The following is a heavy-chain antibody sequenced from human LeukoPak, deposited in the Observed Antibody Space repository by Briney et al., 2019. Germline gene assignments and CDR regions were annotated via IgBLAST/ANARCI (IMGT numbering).Heavy chain of an antibody. D-gene: IGHD4-23*01. Sequence: GGSLRLSCAASGFTFSSYGMHWVRQAPGKGLEWVAVIWYDGSNKYYADSVKGRFTISRDNSKNTLYLQMNSLRAEDTAVYYCARAPGGDYGGNFPFDYWGQGTLVTVSS. CDR3: ARAPGGDYGGNFPFDY. V-gene: IGHV3-33*01. CDR2: IWYDGSNK. CDR1: GFTFSSYG. J-gene: IGHJ4*02.